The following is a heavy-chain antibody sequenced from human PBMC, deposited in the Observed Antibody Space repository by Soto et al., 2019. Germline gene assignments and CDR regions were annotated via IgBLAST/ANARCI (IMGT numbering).Heavy chain of an antibody. CDR2: IYYSGTT. V-gene: IGHV4-39*01. D-gene: IGHD2-15*01. Sequence: SETLSLTCTVSGDSITSNSYFWAWIRQPPGKGLEWIGSIYYSGTTYYNPSLKSRVTLSVDTSKNQFALKLSSVTAAGSAVYNCPEDGITGSYSTAFEIWVKGTLVTVS. CDR1: GDSITSNSYF. CDR3: PEDGITGSYSTAFEI. J-gene: IGHJ3*02.